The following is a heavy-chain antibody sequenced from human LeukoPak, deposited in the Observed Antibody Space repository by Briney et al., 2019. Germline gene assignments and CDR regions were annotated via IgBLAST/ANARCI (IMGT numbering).Heavy chain of an antibody. Sequence: RSETLSLTCTVSGGSISSGSYYWGWIRQPPGKGLEWIGSIYYRGSTYYNPSLKSRVTISVDTSKNQFSLKLSSVTAADTAVYYCARGRRTGTLNYWGQGTLVTVSS. D-gene: IGHD1-7*01. V-gene: IGHV4-39*07. CDR3: ARGRRTGTLNY. CDR2: IYYRGST. J-gene: IGHJ4*02. CDR1: GGSISSGSYY.